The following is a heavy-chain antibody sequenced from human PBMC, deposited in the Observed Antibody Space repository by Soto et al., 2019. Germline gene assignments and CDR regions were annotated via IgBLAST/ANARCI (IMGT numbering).Heavy chain of an antibody. D-gene: IGHD3-10*01. CDR2: IFSNDEK. J-gene: IGHJ5*02. V-gene: IGHV2-26*01. CDR3: ARNVLLWFGELRPHDWFDP. CDR1: GFSLSNARMG. Sequence: SGPTLVNPTETLTLTCTVSGFSLSNARMGVSWIRQPPGKALEWLAHIFSNDEKSYSTSLKSRLTISKDTSKSQVVLTMTNMDPVDTATYYCARNVLLWFGELRPHDWFDPWGQGTLVTVSS.